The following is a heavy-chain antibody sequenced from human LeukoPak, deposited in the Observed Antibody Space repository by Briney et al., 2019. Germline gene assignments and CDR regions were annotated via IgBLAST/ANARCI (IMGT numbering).Heavy chain of an antibody. CDR3: ARIGDYGDYGHWFDP. Sequence: PGGSLRLSCAASGFTFSSYSMNWVRQAPGKGLEWVSYTSRSRSTIYYADSVKGRFTISRDNAKNSLYLQMNSLRAEDTAVYYCARIGDYGDYGHWFDPWGQGTLVTVSS. V-gene: IGHV3-48*01. D-gene: IGHD4-17*01. CDR1: GFTFSSYS. CDR2: TSRSRSTI. J-gene: IGHJ5*02.